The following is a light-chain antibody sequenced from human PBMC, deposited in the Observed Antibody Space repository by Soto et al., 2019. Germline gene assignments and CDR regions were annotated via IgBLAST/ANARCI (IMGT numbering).Light chain of an antibody. CDR3: QQYGSSGT. Sequence: EIVLTQSPGPLSLSPGERATLSCRASQSVSNNYVAWYQQKPGQAPRLLIYGASNRATGIPDRFRGSGSGTDFTLTISRLEPEYFAVYYCQQYGSSGTFGQGTKVDI. V-gene: IGKV3-20*01. CDR2: GAS. CDR1: QSVSNNY. J-gene: IGKJ1*01.